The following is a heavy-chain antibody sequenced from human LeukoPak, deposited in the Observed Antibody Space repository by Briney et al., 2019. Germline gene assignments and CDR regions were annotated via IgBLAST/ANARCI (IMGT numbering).Heavy chain of an antibody. CDR3: ARGGTTVTPGLLWFDP. V-gene: IGHV4-59*11. D-gene: IGHD4-17*01. J-gene: IGHJ5*02. CDR2: IYYSGST. CDR1: GGSISSHY. Sequence: PSETLSLTCSVSGGSISSHYWSWIRQPPGKGLEWIGYIYYSGSTKYNPSLKSRVTISVDTSKNQFSLKLSSVHAAVTAVYYCARGGTTVTPGLLWFDPWGQGTLVTVSS.